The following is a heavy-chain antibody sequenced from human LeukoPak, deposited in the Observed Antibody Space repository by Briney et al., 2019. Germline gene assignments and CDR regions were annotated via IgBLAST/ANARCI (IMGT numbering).Heavy chain of an antibody. CDR1: GYSFTSYW. Sequence: GESLRISCKGYGYSFTSYWISWVRQMPGKGLEWMGRIDPSDSYTRYSPSFQGHATISVDKSMSTAYLQWSSLKASDTAMYYCARHQGFGESAFIYWGQGTLVTVSS. V-gene: IGHV5-10-1*01. CDR3: ARHQGFGESAFIY. J-gene: IGHJ4*02. D-gene: IGHD3-10*01. CDR2: IDPSDSYT.